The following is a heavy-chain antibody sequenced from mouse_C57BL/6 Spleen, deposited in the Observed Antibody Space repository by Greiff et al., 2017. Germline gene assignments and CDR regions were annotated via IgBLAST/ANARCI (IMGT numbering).Heavy chain of an antibody. J-gene: IGHJ1*03. CDR1: GYTFTDYY. CDR3: ARKQALTGTDWYFDV. V-gene: IGHV1-76*01. D-gene: IGHD4-1*01. Sequence: QVQLQQSGAELVRPGASVKLSCKASGYTFTDYYINWVKQRPGQGLEWIARIYPGSGNTYYNEKFKGKATLTAEKSSSTAYMQLSSLTSEDSAVYFCARKQALTGTDWYFDVWGTGTTVTVSS. CDR2: IYPGSGNT.